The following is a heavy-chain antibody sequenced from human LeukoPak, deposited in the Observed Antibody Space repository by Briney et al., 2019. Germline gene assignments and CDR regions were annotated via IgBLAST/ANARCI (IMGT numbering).Heavy chain of an antibody. D-gene: IGHD3-22*01. CDR1: GGSFSGYY. CDR2: INHSGST. CDR3: ARGTSTYYYDSRSPGIFDI. Sequence: SETLSLTCAVYGGSFSGYYWSWIRQPPGKGLEWIGEINHSGSTNYNPSLKSRVTISVDTSKNQFSLKLSSVTAADTAVYYCARGTSTYYYDSRSPGIFDIWGQGTMVTVSS. V-gene: IGHV4-34*01. J-gene: IGHJ3*02.